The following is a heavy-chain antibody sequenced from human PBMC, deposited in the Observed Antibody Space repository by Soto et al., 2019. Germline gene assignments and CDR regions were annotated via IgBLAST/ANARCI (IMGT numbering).Heavy chain of an antibody. CDR3: ARIRNSYGSNWFDP. Sequence: GSGPTLVNPTETLTLTCTVSGFSLSNARMGVSWIRQPPGKALEWLAHIFSNDEKSYSTSLKSRLTISKDTSKSQVVLTMTNMDPVDTATYYCARIRNSYGSNWFDPWGQGTLVTVSS. CDR2: IFSNDEK. CDR1: GFSLSNARMG. J-gene: IGHJ5*02. V-gene: IGHV2-26*01. D-gene: IGHD5-18*01.